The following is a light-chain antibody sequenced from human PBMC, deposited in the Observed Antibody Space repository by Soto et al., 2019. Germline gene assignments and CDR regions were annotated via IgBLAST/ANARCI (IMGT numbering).Light chain of an antibody. J-gene: IGLJ2*01. CDR2: GNS. CDR3: QSYASSLGVL. V-gene: IGLV1-40*01. Sequence: QSVLTQPPSVSGAPGQRVTISCTGSSSNIGAGYDVHWYQQVPGTAPKLLIYGNSNRPSGVPDRFSGSKSGTSASLAITGLQTEDEADYYCQSYASSLGVLFGGGTQLTVL. CDR1: SSNIGAGYD.